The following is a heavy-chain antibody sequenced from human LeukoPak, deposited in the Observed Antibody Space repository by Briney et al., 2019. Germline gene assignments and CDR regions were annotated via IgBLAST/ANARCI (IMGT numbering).Heavy chain of an antibody. CDR3: ATTYIAVAGKGPYNWFDP. V-gene: IGHV4-59*04. J-gene: IGHJ5*02. D-gene: IGHD6-19*01. CDR2: IYYSGST. CDR1: GGSISSYY. Sequence: PSETLSLTCSVSGGSISSYYWSWIRQPPGKGLQWIGYIYYSGSTYYNPSLKSRVTISVDTSENQFSLKLSSVTAADTAVYYCATTYIAVAGKGPYNWFDPWGQGTLVSVSS.